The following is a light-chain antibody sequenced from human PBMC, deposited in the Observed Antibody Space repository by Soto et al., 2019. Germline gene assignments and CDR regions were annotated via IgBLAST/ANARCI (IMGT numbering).Light chain of an antibody. Sequence: DIVMTQSPDSLAVSLGERATMNCKSSQSVLYTSSNKNYLAWYQQKPGQPPKLLIYWASTRESGVPDRFSGSGSGTDFTLTISSLQAEDVAIYYCQQYYGIPFTFVPGTKVDIK. CDR3: QQYYGIPFT. V-gene: IGKV4-1*01. CDR2: WAS. J-gene: IGKJ3*01. CDR1: QSVLYTSSNKNY.